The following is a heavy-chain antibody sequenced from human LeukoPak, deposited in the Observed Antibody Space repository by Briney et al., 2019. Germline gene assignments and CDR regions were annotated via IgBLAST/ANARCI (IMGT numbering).Heavy chain of an antibody. CDR3: AKDKAPTVTSNYYYYGMDV. CDR2: ISAYNGNT. CDR1: SYTFTSYA. Sequence: ASVKVSCKASSYTFTSYAITWVRQAPGQRLEWMGWISAYNGNTNYVQKLQGRVTMTTDTSTSTAYMELRSLRSDDTAVYYCAKDKAPTVTSNYYYYGMDVWGQGTTVTVSS. D-gene: IGHD4-17*01. J-gene: IGHJ6*02. V-gene: IGHV1-18*01.